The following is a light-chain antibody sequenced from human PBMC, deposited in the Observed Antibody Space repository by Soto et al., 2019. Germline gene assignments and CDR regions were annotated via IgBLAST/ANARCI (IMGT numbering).Light chain of an antibody. V-gene: IGKV1-39*01. CDR3: QQSYSTPST. J-gene: IGKJ1*01. CDR2: AAS. CDR1: QSISSY. Sequence: DIQMTQSPSSLSASVGDRVTIACRASQSISSYLNWYQQKPGKAPKLLIYAASSLQSGVPSRFSGSGSGTDLTLTISSLQPEDFATYYCQQSYSTPSTFGQGTKVDI.